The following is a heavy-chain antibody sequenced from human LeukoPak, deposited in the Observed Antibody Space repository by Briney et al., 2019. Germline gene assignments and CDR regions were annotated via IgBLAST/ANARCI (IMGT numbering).Heavy chain of an antibody. CDR3: AKGNSGSYSQDWFDP. CDR2: ISYDGSNK. J-gene: IGHJ5*02. Sequence: GSLRLSCAASGFTFSSYGMHWVRPAPGKGLEWVAVISYDGSNKYYADSVKGRFTISRDNAKNSLYLQMNSLRADDMALYYCAKGNSGSYSQDWFDPWGQGTLVTVSA. V-gene: IGHV3-30*18. CDR1: GFTFSSYG. D-gene: IGHD1-26*01.